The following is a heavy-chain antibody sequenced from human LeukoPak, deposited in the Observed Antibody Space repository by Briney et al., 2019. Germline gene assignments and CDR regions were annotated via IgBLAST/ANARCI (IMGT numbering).Heavy chain of an antibody. Sequence: SCKASGYTFTNYAMHWVRQAPGKGLEWVAVIWYDGSNKHYADSVKGRFTISRDNSKNTLYLQMNSLRAEDTAVYYCARGPTYYDFWSGYVNYYYYYGMDVWGQGTTVTVSS. J-gene: IGHJ6*02. D-gene: IGHD3-3*01. CDR1: GYTFTNYA. CDR2: IWYDGSNK. V-gene: IGHV3-33*01. CDR3: ARGPTYYDFWSGYVNYYYYYGMDV.